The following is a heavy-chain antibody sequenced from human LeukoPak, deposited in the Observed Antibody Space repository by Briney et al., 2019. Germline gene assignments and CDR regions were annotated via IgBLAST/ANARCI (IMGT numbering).Heavy chain of an antibody. Sequence: SGTLSLTCTVSGASISSHYWTWIRQPPGKGLEWIGYIYYSGSTNYNPSLKSRVTISVDTSKNQFSLKLSSVTAADTAVYYCARVVYYDSSGYFHNWFDPWGQGTLVTVSS. CDR3: ARVVYYDSSGYFHNWFDP. V-gene: IGHV4-59*11. CDR1: GASISSHY. J-gene: IGHJ5*02. CDR2: IYYSGST. D-gene: IGHD3-22*01.